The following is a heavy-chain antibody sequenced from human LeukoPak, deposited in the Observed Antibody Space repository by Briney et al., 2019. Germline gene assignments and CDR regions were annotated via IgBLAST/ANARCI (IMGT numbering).Heavy chain of an antibody. Sequence: PSQTLSLTCTVSGGSISSGDNYWSWIRQPPGKGLEWIGYIYYSGSTYYNPSLKSRVTMSADPSKNQFSLKLSSVTAADTAVYYCARSPRRDYDPTDFDYWGQGTLVTVSS. D-gene: IGHD5-12*01. CDR1: GGSISSGDNY. CDR3: ARSPRRDYDPTDFDY. V-gene: IGHV4-30-4*01. J-gene: IGHJ4*02. CDR2: IYYSGST.